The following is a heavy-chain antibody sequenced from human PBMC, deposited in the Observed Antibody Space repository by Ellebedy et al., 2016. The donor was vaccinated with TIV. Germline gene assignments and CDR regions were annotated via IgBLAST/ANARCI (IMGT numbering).Heavy chain of an antibody. V-gene: IGHV3-30*01. D-gene: IGHD6-19*01. J-gene: IGHJ6*02. Sequence: GESLKISCAASGFTFSSYATHWVRQAPGKGLEWVAVISYDGSNKYYADSVKGRFTISRDNSKNTLYLQMNSLRAEDTAVYYCARDTYSSGWDPYYYYYYGMDVWGQGTTVTVSS. CDR1: GFTFSSYA. CDR3: ARDTYSSGWDPYYYYYYGMDV. CDR2: ISYDGSNK.